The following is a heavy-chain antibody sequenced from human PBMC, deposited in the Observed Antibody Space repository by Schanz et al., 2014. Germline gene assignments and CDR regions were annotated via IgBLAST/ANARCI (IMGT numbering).Heavy chain of an antibody. CDR1: GYTFTRSG. CDR2: IGGSDGNT. V-gene: IGHV1-18*01. J-gene: IGHJ4*02. Sequence: QVQLVQSGGEVKTPGASVKVSCKASGYTFTRSGISWVRQAPGQGLEWMGWIGGSDGNTNFAQKFQGRVTMTTDTSTSTAYMELRSLRPDDTAVYYCLRANPTQHVVLPDALRYWGQGTLVSVSS. CDR3: LRANPTQHVVLPDALRY. D-gene: IGHD2-2*01.